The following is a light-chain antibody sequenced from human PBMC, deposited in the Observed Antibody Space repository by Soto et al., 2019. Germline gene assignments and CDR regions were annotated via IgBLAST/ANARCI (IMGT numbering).Light chain of an antibody. CDR3: CSYAGSSTFYV. CDR1: SSDVGSYNL. CDR2: EGS. J-gene: IGLJ1*01. V-gene: IGLV2-23*01. Sequence: QSVLTQPASVSGSPGQSITISCTGTSSDVGSYNLVSWYQQHPGKAPKLMIYEGSKRPSGASNRFSGSKSGNTASLTISGLQAEDGADYYCCSYAGSSTFYVFGTGTKVTVL.